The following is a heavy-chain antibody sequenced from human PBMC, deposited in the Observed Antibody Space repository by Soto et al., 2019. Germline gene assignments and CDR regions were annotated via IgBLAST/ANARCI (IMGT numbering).Heavy chain of an antibody. V-gene: IGHV1-46*02. D-gene: IGHD4-17*01. CDR3: ARVALGYDYADV. CDR2: INPSGDGT. Sequence: XSVKGSCKAVGYSFNAFYVHWVRQAPGQGLEWMGVINPSGDGTSYAQKFQGRVTMTRDTSTSTVYMELSSLRSEDTAVYYCARVALGYDYADVWGQGTTVTAP. J-gene: IGHJ6*02. CDR1: GYSFNAFY.